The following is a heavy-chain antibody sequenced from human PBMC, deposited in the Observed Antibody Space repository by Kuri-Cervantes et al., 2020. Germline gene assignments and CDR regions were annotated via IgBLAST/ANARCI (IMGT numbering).Heavy chain of an antibody. J-gene: IGHJ6*02. V-gene: IGHV2-70*11. CDR2: IDWDDDK. D-gene: IGHD2-15*01. Sequence: CGPTLVKPTQTLTLTCTSSGFSLSTSGMCVSWFRQRPGKALEWLARIDWDDDKYYSTSLKTRLTISKDTPKNQVVLTMTNMDPVDTATYYCARIYCSGGSCYGMDVWGQGTTVTVSS. CDR3: ARIYCSGGSCYGMDV. CDR1: GFSLSTSGMC.